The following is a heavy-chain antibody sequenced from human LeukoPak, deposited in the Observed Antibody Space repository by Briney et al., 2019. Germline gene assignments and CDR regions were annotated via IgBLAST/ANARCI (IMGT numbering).Heavy chain of an antibody. J-gene: IGHJ3*02. CDR2: IYYSGST. Sequence: PSETLSLTCTVSGCSISNYYWSWIRQPPGKGLEWIGYIYYSGSTNYNPSLKSRVTISVDTSKNQFSLKLSSVTAADTAMYYCARGAGSTTSNDAFDIWGQGTMVTVSS. CDR1: GCSISNYY. CDR3: ARGAGSTTSNDAFDI. D-gene: IGHD1-1*01. V-gene: IGHV4-59*12.